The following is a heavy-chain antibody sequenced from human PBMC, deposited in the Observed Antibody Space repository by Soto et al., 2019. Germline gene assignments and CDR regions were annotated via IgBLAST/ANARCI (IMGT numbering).Heavy chain of an antibody. J-gene: IGHJ4*02. CDR2: ISYDGSNK. CDR3: AKPHCSGGSCYPKGEYYFDY. CDR1: GFTFSSYG. D-gene: IGHD2-15*01. V-gene: IGHV3-30*18. Sequence: QVQLVESGGGVVQPGRSLRLSCAASGFTFSSYGMHWVRQAPGKGLEWVAVISYDGSNKYYADSVKGRFTISRDNSKNTLYLQMNSLRAEDTAVYYCAKPHCSGGSCYPKGEYYFDYWGQGTLVTVSS.